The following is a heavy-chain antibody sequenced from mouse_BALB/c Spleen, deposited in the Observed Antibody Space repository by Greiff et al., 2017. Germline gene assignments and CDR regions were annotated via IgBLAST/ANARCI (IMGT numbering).Heavy chain of an antibody. CDR2: INPSNGRT. Sequence: QVQLQQSGAELVKPGASVKLSCKASGYTFTSYWMHWVKQRPGQGLEWIGEINPSNGRTNYNEKFKSKATLTVDKSSSTAYMQLSSLTSEDSAVYYCARDYGYGDYWGQGTTLTVSS. V-gene: IGHV1S81*02. J-gene: IGHJ2*01. D-gene: IGHD2-2*01. CDR1: GYTFTSYW. CDR3: ARDYGYGDY.